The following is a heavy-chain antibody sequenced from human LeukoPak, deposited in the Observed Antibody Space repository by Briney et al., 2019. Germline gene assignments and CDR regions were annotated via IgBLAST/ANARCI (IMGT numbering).Heavy chain of an antibody. CDR2: ISSGSTAI. J-gene: IGHJ3*02. CDR3: ARDPSAFDI. Sequence: GGSLRLSCAASGFTFSTYSMDWVRQAPGKGLEWISYISSGSTAIFYADSVKGRLTISRDNAKNSLYLQMNSLKDEDTAVYYCARDPSAFDIWGQGTMVTVS. CDR1: GFTFSTYS. V-gene: IGHV3-48*02.